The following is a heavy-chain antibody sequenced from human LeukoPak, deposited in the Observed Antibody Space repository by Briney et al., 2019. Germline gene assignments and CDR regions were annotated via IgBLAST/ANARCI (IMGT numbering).Heavy chain of an antibody. Sequence: ASVKVSCMASGYTFTGYYMHWVRQAPGQGLEWMGWINPNSGGTNYAQKFQGRVTMTRDTSISTAYMELSRLRSDDTAVYYCARDGSPSGIAAAGRIYYYYMDVWGKGTTVTVSS. CDR2: INPNSGGT. V-gene: IGHV1-2*02. J-gene: IGHJ6*03. D-gene: IGHD6-13*01. CDR3: ARDGSPSGIAAAGRIYYYYMDV. CDR1: GYTFTGYY.